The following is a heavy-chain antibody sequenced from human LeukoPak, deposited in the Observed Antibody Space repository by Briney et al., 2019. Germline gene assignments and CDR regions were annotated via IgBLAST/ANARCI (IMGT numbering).Heavy chain of an antibody. Sequence: TPSETLSLTCAVYGGSFSGYYWSWIRQPPGKGLEWIGYISYSGSTYYNPSLKSRVTISLNRSKNQFSLKLGSVTAADTAVYYCARGELTMTGTFDYWGQGTLVTVSS. J-gene: IGHJ4*02. CDR2: ISYSGST. CDR3: ARGELTMTGTFDY. V-gene: IGHV4-30-4*08. D-gene: IGHD1-7*01. CDR1: GGSFSGYY.